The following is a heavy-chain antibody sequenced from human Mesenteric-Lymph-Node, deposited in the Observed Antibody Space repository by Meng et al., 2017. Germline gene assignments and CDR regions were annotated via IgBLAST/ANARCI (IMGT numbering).Heavy chain of an antibody. Sequence: QVQLQESGPGLVRPSETLSLTCTVSGGSVSSGSYYWSWIRQPPGKGLEWIGXIYYSGSTNYNPSLKSRVTISVDTSKNQFSLKLSSVTAADTAVYYCARVDSGSYYYFDYWGQGTLVTGSS. D-gene: IGHD1-26*01. CDR1: GGSVSSGSYY. V-gene: IGHV4-61*01. CDR2: IYYSGST. CDR3: ARVDSGSYYYFDY. J-gene: IGHJ4*02.